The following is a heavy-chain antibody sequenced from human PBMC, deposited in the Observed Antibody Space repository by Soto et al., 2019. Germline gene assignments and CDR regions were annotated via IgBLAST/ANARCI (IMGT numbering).Heavy chain of an antibody. CDR1: GYSFTSYW. CDR2: IYPGDSDT. D-gene: IGHD5-12*01. V-gene: IGHV5-51*03. Sequence: GESLKISCKGPGYSFTSYWIGWVRQMPGKGMEWMGIIYPGDSDTRYSPSFQGQVTISADKSISTAYLQWSSLKASEPAMDYCARGARPPDYYYYYGMDVWGQGTTVTVSS. J-gene: IGHJ6*02. CDR3: ARGARPPDYYYYYGMDV.